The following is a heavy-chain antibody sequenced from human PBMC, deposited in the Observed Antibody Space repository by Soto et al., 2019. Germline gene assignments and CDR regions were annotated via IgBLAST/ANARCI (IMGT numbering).Heavy chain of an antibody. CDR2: ISGSGGST. J-gene: IGHJ1*01. CDR3: ATFHLGGLSRTEYFQH. D-gene: IGHD3-16*02. Sequence: GGSLRLSCAASGFTFSSYAMSWVRQAPGKGLEWVSAISGSGGSTYYADSVKGRFTISRDNSKNTLYLQMNSLRAEDTAVYYCATFHLGGLSRTEYFQHWGQGTLVTVSS. CDR1: GFTFSSYA. V-gene: IGHV3-23*01.